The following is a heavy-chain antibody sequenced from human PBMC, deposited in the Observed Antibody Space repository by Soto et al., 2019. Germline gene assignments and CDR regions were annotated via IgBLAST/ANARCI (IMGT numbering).Heavy chain of an antibody. Sequence: QGLEWMGIINPSGGSTSYAQKFQGRVTMTRDTSTSTVYMELSSLRAEDTAVYYCAKDSAWRAVEYYFDYWGQGTLVTVSS. CDR2: INPSGGST. CDR3: AKDSAWRAVEYYFDY. J-gene: IGHJ4*02. D-gene: IGHD3-10*01. V-gene: IGHV1-46*01.